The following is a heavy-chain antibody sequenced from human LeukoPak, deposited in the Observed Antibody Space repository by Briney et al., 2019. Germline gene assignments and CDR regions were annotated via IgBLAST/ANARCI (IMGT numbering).Heavy chain of an antibody. CDR1: GFTFSSYA. CDR2: ISGSGGST. D-gene: IGHD1-26*01. V-gene: IGHV3-23*01. J-gene: IGHJ5*02. CDR3: AREAGATTNWFDP. Sequence: GGSLRLSCAASGFTFSSYAMTWVRQAPGKGLEWVSSISGSGGSTYYADSMKGRFTISRDNAKNTLYLQLNSLRSEDTAVYYCAREAGATTNWFDPWGQGTLVTVSS.